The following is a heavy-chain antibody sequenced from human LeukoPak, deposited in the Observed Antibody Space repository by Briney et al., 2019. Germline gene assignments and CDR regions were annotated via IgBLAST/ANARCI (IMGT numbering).Heavy chain of an antibody. D-gene: IGHD2-15*01. J-gene: IGHJ4*02. V-gene: IGHV3-21*01. CDR3: ARVPPGGLYYFDY. Sequence: GGSLRLSCAASGFTFSSYSMNWVRQAPGKGLEWVSSISSSSSYIYYADSVKGRFTISRDNAKNSLYLQMNSLRAEDTAVYYCARVPPGGLYYFDYWGQGTLVTVSS. CDR2: ISSSSSYI. CDR1: GFTFSSYS.